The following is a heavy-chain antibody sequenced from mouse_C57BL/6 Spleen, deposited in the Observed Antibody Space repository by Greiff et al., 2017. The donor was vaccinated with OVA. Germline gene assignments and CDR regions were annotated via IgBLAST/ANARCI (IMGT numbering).Heavy chain of an antibody. CDR2: ISSGGDYI. Sequence: EVNVVESGEGLVKPGGSLKLSCAASGFTFSSYAMSWVRQTPEKRLEWVAYISSGGDYIYYADTVKGRFTISRDNARNTLYLQMSSLKSEDTAMYYCTRDPTGTRYFDVWGTGTTVTVSS. J-gene: IGHJ1*03. CDR3: TRDPTGTRYFDV. CDR1: GFTFSSYA. D-gene: IGHD4-1*02. V-gene: IGHV5-9-1*02.